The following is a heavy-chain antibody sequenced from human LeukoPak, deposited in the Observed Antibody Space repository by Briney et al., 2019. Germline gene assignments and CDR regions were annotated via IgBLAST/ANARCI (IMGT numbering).Heavy chain of an antibody. Sequence: GGSLRLSCAASGFTFSSYGMHWVRQAPGKGLEWVAFIRYDGSNKYYADSVKGRFTISRDNSKNTLYLQMNSLRAEDTAVYYCAKAVGSWDYYYYMDVWGKGTTVTVSS. CDR2: IRYDGSNK. V-gene: IGHV3-30*02. D-gene: IGHD1-26*01. J-gene: IGHJ6*03. CDR1: GFTFSSYG. CDR3: AKAVGSWDYYYYMDV.